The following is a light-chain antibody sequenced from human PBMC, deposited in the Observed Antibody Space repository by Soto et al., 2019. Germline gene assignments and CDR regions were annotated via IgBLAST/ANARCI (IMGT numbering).Light chain of an antibody. CDR2: EGS. V-gene: IGLV2-23*01. J-gene: IGLJ1*01. Sequence: QSALTQPASVSGSPGQSITISCTGTSSDVGSYNLVSWYQQHPGKAPKLMIYEGSKRPSGVSNRFSGSKSGNTASLTISGLQAEDEADYYCCSYAGSSTRDDFGTGTKVTVL. CDR3: CSYAGSSTRDD. CDR1: SSDVGSYNL.